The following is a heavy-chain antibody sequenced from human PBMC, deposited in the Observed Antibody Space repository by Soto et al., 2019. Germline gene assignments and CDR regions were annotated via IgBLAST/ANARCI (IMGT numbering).Heavy chain of an antibody. V-gene: IGHV3-23*01. CDR2: ISGSGGST. CDR1: GFTFSSYA. J-gene: IGHJ4*02. Sequence: GGSLRLPCAASGFTFSSYAMSWVRQAPGKGLEWVSAISGSGGSTYYADSVKGRFTISRDNSKNTLYLQMNSLRAEDTAVYYCAEGYCTNGVCYYFDYWGQGTLVTVSS. CDR3: AEGYCTNGVCYYFDY. D-gene: IGHD2-8*01.